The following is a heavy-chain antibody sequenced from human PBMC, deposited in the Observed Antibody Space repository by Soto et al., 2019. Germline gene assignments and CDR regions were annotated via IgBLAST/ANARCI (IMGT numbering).Heavy chain of an antibody. J-gene: IGHJ5*02. V-gene: IGHV4-30-2*01. Sequence: QLQLQESGSGLVKPSQTLSLTCAVSGGSISSGGYSWSWIRQPPGKGLEWIGYIYHSGSPYYNPSPXSXITISVDTSKNQFSLKLSSVIAADTAVYYCARVPDRWGQGTLVTVSS. CDR3: ARVPDR. CDR1: GGSISSGGYS. D-gene: IGHD2-2*01. CDR2: IYHSGSP.